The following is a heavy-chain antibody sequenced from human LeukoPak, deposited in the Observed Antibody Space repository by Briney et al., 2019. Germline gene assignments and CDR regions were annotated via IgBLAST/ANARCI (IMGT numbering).Heavy chain of an antibody. V-gene: IGHV1-69*13. CDR1: GGTFSSYA. D-gene: IGHD3-10*01. CDR2: IIPIFGTA. Sequence: SVKVSCKASGGTFSSYAIGWVRQAPGQGLEWMGGIIPIFGTANYAQKFQGRVTITADESTSTAYMELSSLRSEDTAVYYCASSLSGYYGSGSYENYYYYGMDVWGQGTTVTVSS. CDR3: ASSLSGYYGSGSYENYYYYGMDV. J-gene: IGHJ6*02.